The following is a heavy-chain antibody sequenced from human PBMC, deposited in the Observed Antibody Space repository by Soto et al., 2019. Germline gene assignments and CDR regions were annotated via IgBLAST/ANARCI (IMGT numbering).Heavy chain of an antibody. V-gene: IGHV4-34*01. CDR3: ARGITMVRGVIISAFDI. D-gene: IGHD3-10*01. CDR1: GGSFIGYY. CDR2: INHSGST. J-gene: IGHJ3*02. Sequence: SETLSLTCAVYGGSFIGYYWSWIRQPPWKGLEWIGEINHSGSTNYNPSLKSRVTISVDTSKNQFSLKLSSVTAADTAVYYCARGITMVRGVIISAFDIWGKGTMVTVSS.